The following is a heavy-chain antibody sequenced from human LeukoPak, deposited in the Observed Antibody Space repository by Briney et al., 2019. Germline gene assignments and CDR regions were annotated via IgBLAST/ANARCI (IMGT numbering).Heavy chain of an antibody. CDR3: ARDHYDILTGYYRHFDY. J-gene: IGHJ4*02. V-gene: IGHV3-33*08. CDR1: GFTFSDYY. D-gene: IGHD3-9*01. CDR2: IWYDGSNK. Sequence: GGSLRLSCAASGFTFSDYYMSWIRQAPGKGLEWVAVIWYDGSNKYYADSVKGRFTISRDNSKNTLYLQMNSLRAEDTAVYYCARDHYDILTGYYRHFDYWGQGTLVTVSS.